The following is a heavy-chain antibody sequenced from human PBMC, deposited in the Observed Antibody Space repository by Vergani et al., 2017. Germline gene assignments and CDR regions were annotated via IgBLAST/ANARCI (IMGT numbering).Heavy chain of an antibody. Sequence: EAQLVESGGGLVQPGGSLRLSCAASGFTFSSYWMSWVRQAPGKGLEWVANIKQDGSEKYYVDSVKGRFTISRDNAKNSLYLQMNSLRAEDTAVYYCARDFAPFSSGGDCYWEHWGQGTLVTVSS. CDR1: GFTFSSYW. CDR3: ARDFAPFSSGGDCYWEH. V-gene: IGHV3-7*01. J-gene: IGHJ1*01. CDR2: IKQDGSEK. D-gene: IGHD2-21*01.